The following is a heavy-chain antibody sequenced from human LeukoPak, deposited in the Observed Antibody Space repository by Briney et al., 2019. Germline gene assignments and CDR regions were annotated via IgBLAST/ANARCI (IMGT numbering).Heavy chain of an antibody. V-gene: IGHV4-39*07. CDR1: GGSISSSSYY. J-gene: IGHJ3*02. Sequence: SETLSLTCSVSGGSISSSSYYWGWIRQPPGKGLEWIRSIYYSGSTYYNPSLKSRVTISVDTSKNQFSVKMRSVTAADTAVYYCARRMPRNYYGTSDAFDIWGQGTMVTVSS. CDR3: ARRMPRNYYGTSDAFDI. D-gene: IGHD3-10*01. CDR2: IYYSGST.